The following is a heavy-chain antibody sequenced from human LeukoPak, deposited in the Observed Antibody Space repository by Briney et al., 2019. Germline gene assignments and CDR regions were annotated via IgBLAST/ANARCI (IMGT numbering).Heavy chain of an antibody. J-gene: IGHJ6*04. CDR1: GFTFSSYS. V-gene: IGHV3-21*01. D-gene: IGHD6-19*01. Sequence: GGSLRLSCAASGFTFSSYSMNWVRQAPGKGLEWVSSISSSSSYIYYVDSVKGRFTISRDNAKNSLYLQMNSLRAEDTAVYYCARAGAVANYGMDVWGKGTTVTVSS. CDR3: ARAGAVANYGMDV. CDR2: ISSSSSYI.